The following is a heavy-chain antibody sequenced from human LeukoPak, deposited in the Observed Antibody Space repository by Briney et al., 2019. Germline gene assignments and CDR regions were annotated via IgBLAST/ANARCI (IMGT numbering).Heavy chain of an antibody. CDR2: ISSSSSII. Sequence: PGGSLRLSCAASGFTFSSYSMNWVRQAPGKGLEWVSYISSSSSIIYYADSVKGLFTISRDNAKNSLYLQMNSLRAEDTAVYYCARREIRGVIDYWGQGTLVTVSS. V-gene: IGHV3-48*01. CDR1: GFTFSSYS. D-gene: IGHD3-10*01. CDR3: ARREIRGVIDY. J-gene: IGHJ4*02.